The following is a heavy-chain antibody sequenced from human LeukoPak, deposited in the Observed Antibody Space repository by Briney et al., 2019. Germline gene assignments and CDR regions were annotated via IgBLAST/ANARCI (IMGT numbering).Heavy chain of an antibody. CDR1: GFTFSSYA. Sequence: GSLRLSCAASGFTFSSYAMSWVRQAPGKGLEWVSAISGSGGSTYYADSVKGRFTISRDNSKNTLYLQMNSLRAEDTAVYYCAKDFPLTGTTLPPADYWGQGTLVTVSS. CDR3: AKDFPLTGTTLPPADY. D-gene: IGHD1-20*01. V-gene: IGHV3-23*01. CDR2: ISGSGGST. J-gene: IGHJ4*02.